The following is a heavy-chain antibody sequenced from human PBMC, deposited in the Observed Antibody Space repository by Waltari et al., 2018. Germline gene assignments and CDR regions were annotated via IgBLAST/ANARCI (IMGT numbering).Heavy chain of an antibody. Sequence: QVQLQQWGAGLLKPSETLSLTCAVYGGSFSGYYWSWIRQPPGKGLEWIGEINHSGSTNYNPSLKSRVTISVDTSKNQFSLKLSSVTAADTAVYYCARGNNWNYHFGYNWFDPWGQGTLVTVSS. J-gene: IGHJ5*02. CDR2: INHSGST. D-gene: IGHD1-7*01. CDR1: GGSFSGYY. CDR3: ARGNNWNYHFGYNWFDP. V-gene: IGHV4-34*01.